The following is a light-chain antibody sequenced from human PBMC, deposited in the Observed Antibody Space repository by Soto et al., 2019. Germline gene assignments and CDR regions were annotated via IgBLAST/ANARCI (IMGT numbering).Light chain of an antibody. CDR2: TAS. CDR3: QHYNSYSIA. V-gene: IGKV1-5*03. J-gene: IGKJ1*01. Sequence: IQMTQSPSTLSGSVGDRVSITCRASQTMSSWLAWYQQKPGKAPKLLIYTASTLQSGVPSRFSGSGSGTEFTLTISSLQPDDFATYYCQHYNSYSIAFGQGTKVDIK. CDR1: QTMSSW.